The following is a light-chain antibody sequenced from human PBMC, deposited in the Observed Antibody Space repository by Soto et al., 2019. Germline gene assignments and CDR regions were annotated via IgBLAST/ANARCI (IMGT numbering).Light chain of an antibody. Sequence: QSALTQPASVSGSTGQSITISCTGTSSDVGGYDYVSWYQQHPGKAPKLMIYEVRNRPSGVSNRFSGSKSGNTASLNISGLQAEDEADYYCRSYTNINTWVFGGGNKLTVL. V-gene: IGLV2-14*01. J-gene: IGLJ3*02. CDR1: SSDVGGYDY. CDR2: EVR. CDR3: RSYTNINTWV.